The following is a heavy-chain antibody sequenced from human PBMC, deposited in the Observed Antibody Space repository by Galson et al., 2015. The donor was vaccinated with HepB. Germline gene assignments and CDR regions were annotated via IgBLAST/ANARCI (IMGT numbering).Heavy chain of an antibody. CDR1: GYTFTGYY. CDR2: INPNSGGT. D-gene: IGHD6-19*01. J-gene: IGHJ5*02. CDR3: ARGRRAVAGTPWNWFDP. V-gene: IGHV1-2*02. Sequence: SVTVSCKASGYTFTGYYMHWVRQAPGQGLEWMGWINPNSGGTNYAQKFQGRVTMTRDTSISTAYMELSRLRSDDTAVYYCARGRRAVAGTPWNWFDPWGQGTLVTVSS.